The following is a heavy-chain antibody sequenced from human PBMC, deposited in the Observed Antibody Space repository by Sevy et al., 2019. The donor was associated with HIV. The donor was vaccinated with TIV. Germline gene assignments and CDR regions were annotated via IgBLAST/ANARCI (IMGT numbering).Heavy chain of an antibody. CDR2: LSFGCGKI. J-gene: IGHJ4*02. CDR3: AREGCTRPLDY. D-gene: IGHD2-8*01. CDR1: GFAFYDYS. Sequence: GGSLRLSCAASGFAFYDYSMSWIRQAPGKGLEWVATLSFGCGKINYADSVKGRFTISRENSKNSFYLQMDNLVVEDTTLYYCAREGCTRPLDYWGQGTRVTVSS. V-gene: IGHV3-23*01.